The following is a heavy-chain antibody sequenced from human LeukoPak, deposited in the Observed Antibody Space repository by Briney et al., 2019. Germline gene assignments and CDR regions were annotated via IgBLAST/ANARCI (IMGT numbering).Heavy chain of an antibody. V-gene: IGHV1-8*01. CDR3: ARGQRFRGVAAAGGY. D-gene: IGHD6-13*01. CDR2: VNPNSGNT. Sequence: ASVKVSCKASGYTFTSYDINWVRQATGQGLEWMGWVNPNSGNTGYAQKFQGRVTMTRNTSISTAYMELSSLRSEDTAVYYCARGQRFRGVAAAGGYWGQGTLVTVSS. CDR1: GYTFTSYD. J-gene: IGHJ4*02.